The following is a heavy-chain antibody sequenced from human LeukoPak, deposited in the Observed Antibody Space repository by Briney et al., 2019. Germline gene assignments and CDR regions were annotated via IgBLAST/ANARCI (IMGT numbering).Heavy chain of an antibody. D-gene: IGHD6-19*01. Sequence: GGSLRLSCAASGFTVSSNYMSWVRQAPGKGLEWVSVIYSGGSTYYADSVKGRFTISRDNSKNTLYLQMNSLRAGDTAVYYCAREGGSGWYALDYWGQGTLVTVSS. V-gene: IGHV3-66*01. J-gene: IGHJ4*02. CDR2: IYSGGST. CDR3: AREGGSGWYALDY. CDR1: GFTVSSNY.